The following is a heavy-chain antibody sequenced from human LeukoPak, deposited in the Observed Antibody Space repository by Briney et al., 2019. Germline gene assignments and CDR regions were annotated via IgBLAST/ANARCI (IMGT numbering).Heavy chain of an antibody. CDR1: GFTFSSYA. CDR2: ISYDGSNK. CDR3: ARDVRYCRGGSYYKPTNWFDP. Sequence: PGRSLRRSCAASGFTFSSYAMHWVRQAPGKGLEWVAVISYDGSNKYYADSVKGRFTISRDNSKNTLYLQMNSLRAEDTAVYYCARDVRYCRGGSYYKPTNWFDPWGQGTLVTVPS. D-gene: IGHD2-15*01. J-gene: IGHJ5*02. V-gene: IGHV3-30*01.